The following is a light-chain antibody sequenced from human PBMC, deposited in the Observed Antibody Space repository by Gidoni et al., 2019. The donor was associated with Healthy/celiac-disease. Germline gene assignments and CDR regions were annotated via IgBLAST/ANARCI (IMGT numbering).Light chain of an antibody. CDR3: QQYNNWPPWT. V-gene: IGKV3-15*01. Sequence: IELTRSTATLSVSPGERATLSCRASQSVSSNLAWYQQKPGQAPRRLIYGASPRATGIPARFSGSGSATEFTLTISSLQSEDFAVYYCQQYNNWPPWTFGQGTKVEIK. J-gene: IGKJ1*01. CDR2: GAS. CDR1: QSVSSN.